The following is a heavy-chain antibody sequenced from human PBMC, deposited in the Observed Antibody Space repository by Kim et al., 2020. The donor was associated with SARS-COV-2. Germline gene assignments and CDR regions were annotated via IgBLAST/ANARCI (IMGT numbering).Heavy chain of an antibody. J-gene: IGHJ2*01. CDR3: ARDFGGDFWSGYYLYWYFDL. D-gene: IGHD3-3*01. CDR1: GFTFSSYW. Sequence: GGSLRLSCAASGFTFSSYWMSWVRQAPGKGLEWVANIKQDGSEKYYVDSVKGRFTISRDNAKNSLYLQMNSLRVEDTAVYYCARDFGGDFWSGYYLYWYFDLWGRGTLVTVSS. V-gene: IGHV3-7*01. CDR2: IKQDGSEK.